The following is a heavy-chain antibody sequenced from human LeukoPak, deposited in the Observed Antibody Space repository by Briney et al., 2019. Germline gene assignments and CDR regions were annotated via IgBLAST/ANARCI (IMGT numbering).Heavy chain of an antibody. CDR2: IYYSGST. CDR3: AREDYSGGNNWFDF. D-gene: IGHD4-11*01. Sequence: SETLSLTCTVSGGSISSYYWSWIRQPPGKGLEWIGYIYYSGSTNYNPSLKSRVIISVDTSKNQFSLKLSSVTAADTAVYYCAREDYSGGNNWFDFWGQGTLVTVSS. V-gene: IGHV4-59*01. CDR1: GGSISSYY. J-gene: IGHJ5*01.